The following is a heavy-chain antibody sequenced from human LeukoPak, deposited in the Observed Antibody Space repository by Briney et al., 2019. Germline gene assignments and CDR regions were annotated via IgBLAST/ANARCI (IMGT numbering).Heavy chain of an antibody. J-gene: IGHJ4*02. CDR2: ISAYNGNT. V-gene: IGHV1-18*01. CDR3: ARVSGQYYYDSSGADY. Sequence: ASVKVSCKASGYTFTSYGISWVRQAPGQGLEWMGWISAYNGNTNYAQKLQGRVTMTTDTSTSTAYMELRSLRSDDTAVYYCARVSGQYYYDSSGADYWRQGTLVTVSS. CDR1: GYTFTSYG. D-gene: IGHD3-22*01.